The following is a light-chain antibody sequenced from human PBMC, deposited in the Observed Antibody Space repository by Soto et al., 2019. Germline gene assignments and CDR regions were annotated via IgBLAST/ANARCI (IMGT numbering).Light chain of an antibody. CDR2: EDN. V-gene: IGLV6-57*02. CDR3: QTYDSGKHWV. J-gene: IGLJ3*02. CDR1: SGSIASNY. Sequence: NFMLTQPHSVSESPGKTVTISCTGSSGSIASNYVQWYQQRPGSAPTTVIYEDNQRPSGVPDRFSGSIDSSSNSASLTISGLKTEDEADYYCQTYDSGKHWVFGGGTKLTV.